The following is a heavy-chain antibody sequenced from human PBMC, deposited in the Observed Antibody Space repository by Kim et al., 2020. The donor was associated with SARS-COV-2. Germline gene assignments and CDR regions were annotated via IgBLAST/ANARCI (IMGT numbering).Heavy chain of an antibody. Sequence: ASVKVSCKASGYTFTSYAMNWVRQAPGQGLEWMGWINTNTGNPTYAQGFTGRFVFSLDTSVSTAYLQISSLKAEDTAVYYCARDLSFGLGPSSSWLDYYYYYGMDVWGQGTTVTVSS. CDR3: ARDLSFGLGPSSSWLDYYYYYGMDV. D-gene: IGHD6-13*01. V-gene: IGHV7-4-1*02. CDR2: INTNTGNP. J-gene: IGHJ6*02. CDR1: GYTFTSYA.